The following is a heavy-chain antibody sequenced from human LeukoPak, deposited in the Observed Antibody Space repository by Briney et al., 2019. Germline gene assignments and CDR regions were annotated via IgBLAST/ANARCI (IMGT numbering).Heavy chain of an antibody. V-gene: IGHV1-18*01. J-gene: IGHJ5*02. CDR3: ARSPSRYCSSTSCSPLGDA. D-gene: IGHD2-2*01. CDR2: ISAYNGNT. CDR1: GYTFTSYG. Sequence: ASVKVSCKASGYTFTSYGISWVRRAPGQGLEWMGWISAYNGNTNYAQKLQGRVTMTTDTSTSTAYMELRSLRSDDTAVYYCARSPSRYCSSTSCSPLGDAWGQGTLVTVSS.